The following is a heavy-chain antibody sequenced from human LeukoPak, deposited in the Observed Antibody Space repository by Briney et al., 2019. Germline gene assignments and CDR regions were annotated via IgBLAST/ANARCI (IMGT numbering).Heavy chain of an antibody. Sequence: SSETLSLTCTVSGGSISSGNYYWSWIRQPAGKGLEWIGRIYTSGSTNYNPSLKSRVTISVDTSKNQFSLKLSSVTAADTAVYYCASYLTGEDYSGRIDAFDIWGQGTMVTVSS. CDR3: ASYLTGEDYSGRIDAFDI. D-gene: IGHD7-27*01. CDR1: GGSISSGNYY. J-gene: IGHJ3*02. V-gene: IGHV4-61*02. CDR2: IYTSGST.